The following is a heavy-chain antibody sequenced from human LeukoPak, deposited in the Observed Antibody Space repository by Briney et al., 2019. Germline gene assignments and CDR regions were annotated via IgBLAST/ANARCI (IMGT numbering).Heavy chain of an antibody. CDR3: ATAGFYYYGSGSYYNPFDY. CDR1: GYTFTSYG. CDR2: ISAYNGNT. D-gene: IGHD3-10*01. V-gene: IGHV1-18*01. J-gene: IGHJ4*02. Sequence: ASVKVSCKASGYTFTSYGISWVRQAPGQGLEWMGWISAYNGNTNYAQKLQGRVTMTTDTSTSTAYMELRSLRSDDTAVYYCATAGFYYYGSGSYYNPFDYWGQGTLVTVSS.